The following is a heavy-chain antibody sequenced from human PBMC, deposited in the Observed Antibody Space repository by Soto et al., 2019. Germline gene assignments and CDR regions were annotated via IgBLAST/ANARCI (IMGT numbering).Heavy chain of an antibody. CDR3: ARRFLEWSEYGMDV. J-gene: IGHJ6*02. D-gene: IGHD3-3*01. Sequence: ESGGGLVQPGGSLRLSCAASGFTFSSYNMNWVRQAPGKGLEWLSYISGSSTTIYYADSVKGRFTISRDNARNSLYLHMNSLRDEDTAVYYCARRFLEWSEYGMDVWGQGTTVTVSS. CDR2: ISGSSTTI. V-gene: IGHV3-48*02. CDR1: GFTFSSYN.